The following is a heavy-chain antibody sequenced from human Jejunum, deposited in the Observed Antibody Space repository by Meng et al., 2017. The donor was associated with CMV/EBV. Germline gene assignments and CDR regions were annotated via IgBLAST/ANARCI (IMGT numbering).Heavy chain of an antibody. V-gene: IGHV1-2*02. Sequence: CKASGFTLIDHFMHWVRQAPGQQGLEWMGWIHPNTGATHYAQKFQGRVTLTRDTSIGTVFMELSSLTSDDTAVYYCARDYNFGPDYWGQGTLVTVSS. CDR3: ARDYNFGPDY. J-gene: IGHJ4*02. CDR2: IHPNTGAT. CDR1: GFTLIDHF. D-gene: IGHD1-1*01.